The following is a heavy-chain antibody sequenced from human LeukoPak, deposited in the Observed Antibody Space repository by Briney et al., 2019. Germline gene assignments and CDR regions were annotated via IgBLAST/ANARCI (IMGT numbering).Heavy chain of an antibody. Sequence: PGGSLRLSCAASGFTFSSYSMNWVRQAPGKGLEWVSSISSSSSYIYYADSVKGRFTVSRDNAKNSLYLQMNSLRAEDTAVYYCARDPILISIAAADEYFDYWGQGTLVTVSS. J-gene: IGHJ4*02. CDR2: ISSSSSYI. D-gene: IGHD6-13*01. V-gene: IGHV3-21*01. CDR1: GFTFSSYS. CDR3: ARDPILISIAAADEYFDY.